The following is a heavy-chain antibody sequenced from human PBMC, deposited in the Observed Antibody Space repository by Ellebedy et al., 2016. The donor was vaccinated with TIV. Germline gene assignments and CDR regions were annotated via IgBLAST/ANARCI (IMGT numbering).Heavy chain of an antibody. V-gene: IGHV5-51*01. Sequence: PGGSLRLSCKGSGYSFTSYWIGWVRQMPGKGLEWMGIIYLGDSDTRYSPSFQGQVTISADKSISTAYLQWSSLKASDTAMYYCARRSGSYLDAFDIWGQGTMVTVSS. D-gene: IGHD1-26*01. J-gene: IGHJ3*02. CDR3: ARRSGSYLDAFDI. CDR2: IYLGDSDT. CDR1: GYSFTSYW.